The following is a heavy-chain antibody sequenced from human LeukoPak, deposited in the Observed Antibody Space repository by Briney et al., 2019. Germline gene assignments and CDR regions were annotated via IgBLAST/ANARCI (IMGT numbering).Heavy chain of an antibody. Sequence: GGSLRLSCAASGFPFSIYGMHWVRQAPGKGLEWVAAISYDGSKEYSADSVKGRFTISRDSSKKTLYLQMNSLRAEDTAVYYCAKKQASAAFYPAFDYGGQGILVTVPS. CDR1: GFPFSIYG. CDR3: AKKQASAAFYPAFDY. CDR2: ISYDGSKE. V-gene: IGHV3-30*18. J-gene: IGHJ4*02. D-gene: IGHD6-13*01.